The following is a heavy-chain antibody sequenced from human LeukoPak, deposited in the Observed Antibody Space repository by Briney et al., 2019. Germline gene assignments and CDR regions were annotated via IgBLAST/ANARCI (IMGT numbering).Heavy chain of an antibody. CDR3: AKAISLGAFDV. D-gene: IGHD3-3*02. V-gene: IGHV3-23*01. CDR1: GFTFRTYA. CDR2: ITGWGTNT. J-gene: IGHJ3*01. Sequence: GGSLRLSCAASGFTFRTYAMRWVRQAPGKGLEWVSTITGWGTNTYYADSVKGRFTISRDNSKDTLSLQMNGLRAEDTAAYYCAKAISLGAFDVWGQGTMVTVSS.